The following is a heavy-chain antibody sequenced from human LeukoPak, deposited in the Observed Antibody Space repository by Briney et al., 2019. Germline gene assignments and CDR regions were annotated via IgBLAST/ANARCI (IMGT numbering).Heavy chain of an antibody. CDR1: GYTFTGYY. Sequence: ASVKVSCKASGYTFTGYYMHWVRQAPGQGLEWMGWINPNSDGTNYAQKFQGRVTMTRDTSISTAYMELSRLRSDDTAVYYCARVEVVPAAKFDYWGQGTLVTVSS. CDR3: ARVEVVPAAKFDY. CDR2: INPNSDGT. V-gene: IGHV1-2*02. D-gene: IGHD2-2*01. J-gene: IGHJ4*02.